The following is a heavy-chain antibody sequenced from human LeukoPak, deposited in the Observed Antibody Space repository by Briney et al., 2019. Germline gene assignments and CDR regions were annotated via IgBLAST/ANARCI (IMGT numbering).Heavy chain of an antibody. CDR3: ARDLGSSSIDY. V-gene: IGHV3-11*04. D-gene: IGHD6-6*01. Sequence: GGSLRLSCAASGFTFSSYAMSWIRQAPGKGLEWVSYIGSSGSTIYYADSVKGRFTISRDNAKNSLYLQMNSLRAEDTAVYYCARDLGSSSIDYWGQGTLVTVSS. J-gene: IGHJ4*02. CDR1: GFTFSSYA. CDR2: IGSSGSTI.